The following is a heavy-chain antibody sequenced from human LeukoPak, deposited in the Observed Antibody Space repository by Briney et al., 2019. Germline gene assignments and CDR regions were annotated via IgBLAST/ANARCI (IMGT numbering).Heavy chain of an antibody. CDR1: GGSIGGADYSISSGGYY. J-gene: IGHJ6*03. Sequence: SETLSLTCIVSGGSIGGADYSISSGGYYWSWVRQPPGKGLEWIGHIFHRGSTYYNPSLKSRVTIAVDRPKNQVSLKLMSMTAADTAVYYCARIHFQFYYMDVWGKGTTVTVSS. CDR2: IFHRGST. V-gene: IGHV4-30-2*01. D-gene: IGHD2/OR15-2a*01. CDR3: ARIHFQFYYMDV.